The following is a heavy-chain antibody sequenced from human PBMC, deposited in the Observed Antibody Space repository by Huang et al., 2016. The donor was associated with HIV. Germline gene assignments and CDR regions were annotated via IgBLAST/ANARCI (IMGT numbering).Heavy chain of an antibody. CDR2: IKQEESEK. CDR3: ATKTGAMDI. Sequence: WVANIKQEESEKYYVESVKGRFNISRDNAKKILFLQMDNVRVEDTATYYCATKTGAMDIWGQGTAVTVS. D-gene: IGHD1-7*01. V-gene: IGHV3-7*01. J-gene: IGHJ6*02.